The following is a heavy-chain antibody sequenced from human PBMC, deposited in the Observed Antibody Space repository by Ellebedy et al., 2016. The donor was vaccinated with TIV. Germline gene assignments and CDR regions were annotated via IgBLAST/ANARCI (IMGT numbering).Heavy chain of an antibody. V-gene: IGHV3-7*01. CDR1: GFSFSSYW. J-gene: IGHJ3*01. CDR2: IRVDGNEK. D-gene: IGHD4-17*01. Sequence: GESLKISCAASGFSFSSYWMSWVRQAPGKGLEWVANIRVDGNEKYYVDSVKGRFTISRDNAKNSLYLQMSSLRAEDTALYYCATDGSYGDYLSPAHAFVFWGQGTMVTVSS. CDR3: ATDGSYGDYLSPAHAFVF.